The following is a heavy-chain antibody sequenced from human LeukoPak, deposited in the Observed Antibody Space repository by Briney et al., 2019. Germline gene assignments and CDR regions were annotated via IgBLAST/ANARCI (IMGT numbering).Heavy chain of an antibody. Sequence: ASVKVSCKFSGYTLTELPMHWVRQAPGKGLEWMGGFDPEDGETIYAQKFQGRVTMTEDTSTDTAYMELSSLTSDDTAVYYCATDLAMVRGVIGGDYWGQGTLVTVSS. D-gene: IGHD3-10*01. J-gene: IGHJ4*02. V-gene: IGHV1-24*01. CDR1: GYTLTELP. CDR2: FDPEDGET. CDR3: ATDLAMVRGVIGGDY.